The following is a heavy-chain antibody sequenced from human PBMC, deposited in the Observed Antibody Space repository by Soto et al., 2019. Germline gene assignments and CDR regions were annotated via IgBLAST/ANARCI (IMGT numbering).Heavy chain of an antibody. J-gene: IGHJ4*02. V-gene: IGHV1-69*13. CDR3: ASRSGILSPSHFDY. CDR1: GGTFSSYA. D-gene: IGHD2-15*01. Sequence: SVKVSCKASGGTFSSYAISWVRQAPGQGLEWMGGIIPIFGTANYAQKFQGRVTITAEESTSTAYMELSSLRSEDTAVYYCASRSGILSPSHFDYWGQGTLVTVSS. CDR2: IIPIFGTA.